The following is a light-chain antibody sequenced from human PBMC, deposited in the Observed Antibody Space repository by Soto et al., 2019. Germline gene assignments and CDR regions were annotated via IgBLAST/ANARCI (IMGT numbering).Light chain of an antibody. CDR2: SNI. V-gene: IGLV1-47*02. CDR1: DSNSGSNY. Sequence: QSVLTQPPLASGTPGQRVTISCSGSDSNSGSNYVYWYQQFPGTAPKLLIYSNIQRPSGVPARFSGSKSGTTAYLAISGLRSEDEADYYCAAWDNSLNGRVFGGGTKLTVL. CDR3: AAWDNSLNGRV. J-gene: IGLJ3*02.